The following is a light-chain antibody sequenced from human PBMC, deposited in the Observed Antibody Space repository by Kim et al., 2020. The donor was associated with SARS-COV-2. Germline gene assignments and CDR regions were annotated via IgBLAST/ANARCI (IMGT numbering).Light chain of an antibody. Sequence: QTATLNCTGNNSNVGNQGAAWLQQHQDHPTKLLSYRNNNRPSGISERFSASRSGDTASLTITGLQPEDETDYDCSAWDSSLNVWVFGGGTQLIVL. V-gene: IGLV10-54*04. CDR3: SAWDSSLNVWV. CDR1: NSNVGNQG. J-gene: IGLJ3*02. CDR2: RNN.